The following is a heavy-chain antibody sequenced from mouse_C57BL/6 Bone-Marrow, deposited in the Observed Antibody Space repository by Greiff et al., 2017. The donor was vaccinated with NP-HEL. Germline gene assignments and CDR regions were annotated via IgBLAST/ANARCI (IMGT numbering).Heavy chain of an antibody. J-gene: IGHJ2*01. CDR1: GYSITSGYY. Sequence: EVKLMESGPGLVKPSQSLSLTCSVTGYSITSGYYWNWIRQFPGNKLEWMGYISYDGSNNYNPSLKNRISITRDTSKNQFFLKLNSVTTEDTATYYCAREHYGYYFDYWGQGTTLTVSS. CDR2: ISYDGSN. D-gene: IGHD1-1*01. CDR3: AREHYGYYFDY. V-gene: IGHV3-6*01.